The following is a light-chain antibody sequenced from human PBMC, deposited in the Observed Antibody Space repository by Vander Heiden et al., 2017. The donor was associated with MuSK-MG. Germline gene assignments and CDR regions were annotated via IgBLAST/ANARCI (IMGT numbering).Light chain of an antibody. CDR2: GAS. V-gene: IGKV3-20*01. CDR3: QRDGSSMGT. J-gene: IGKJ2*02. Sequence: EIVLTQSPGTLSLSPGERATLSCRASQSVSSSYLAWYQQKPGQAPRLLIYGASSRATGIPDRFSGSGSGTDFTLTISRLEPEDFAVYYCQRDGSSMGTFGQGTKLEIK. CDR1: QSVSSSY.